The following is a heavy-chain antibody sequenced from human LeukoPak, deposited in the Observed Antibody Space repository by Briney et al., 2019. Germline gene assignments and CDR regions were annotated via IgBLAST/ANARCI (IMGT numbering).Heavy chain of an antibody. CDR3: ARFEWFGESSTDY. Sequence: KPGGSLRLSCAASGFTFSSYSMNWVRQAPEKGLEWVSSISSSSSYIYYADSVKGRFTISRDNAKNSLYLQMNSLRAEDTAVYYCARFEWFGESSTDYWGQGTLVTVSS. CDR1: GFTFSSYS. D-gene: IGHD3-10*01. CDR2: ISSSSSYI. V-gene: IGHV3-21*01. J-gene: IGHJ4*02.